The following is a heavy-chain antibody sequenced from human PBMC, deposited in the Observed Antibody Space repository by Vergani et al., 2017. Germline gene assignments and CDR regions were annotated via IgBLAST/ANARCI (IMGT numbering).Heavy chain of an antibody. CDR2: IYYSGST. CDR1: GGSISSYY. CDR3: ARDGEEPDY. V-gene: IGHV4-59*01. J-gene: IGHJ4*02. Sequence: QVQLQESGPGLVKPSETLSLTCTVSGGSISSYYWSWIRQPPGKGLEWIGYIYYSGSTNYNPSLKSRVTISVDTSKNQFSLKLSSVTAADTAVYYCARDGEEPDYWGQGTLVTVSS. D-gene: IGHD1-14*01.